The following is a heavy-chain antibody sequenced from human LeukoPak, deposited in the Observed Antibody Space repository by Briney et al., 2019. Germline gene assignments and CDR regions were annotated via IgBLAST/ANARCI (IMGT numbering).Heavy chain of an antibody. CDR2: INPNSGGT. D-gene: IGHD3-10*01. J-gene: IGHJ4*02. CDR3: ARDRRGYYDSGSYYPLI. Sequence: ASVKVSCKASGYRFTGYYIHWARQAPGQGLEWMGWINPNSGGTNYAQKFQGRVTMTRDTSVSTAYMGVSRLRSDDTAVYFCARDRRGYYDSGSYYPLIWGQGTLVTVSS. V-gene: IGHV1-2*02. CDR1: GYRFTGYY.